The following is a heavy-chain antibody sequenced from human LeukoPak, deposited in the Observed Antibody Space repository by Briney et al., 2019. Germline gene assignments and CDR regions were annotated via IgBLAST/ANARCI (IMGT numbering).Heavy chain of an antibody. CDR1: GFTFSSYE. J-gene: IGHJ5*02. Sequence: GGSLRLSCAASGFTFSSYEMNWVRQAPGKGLEWVSYISSSGSTIYYADSVKGRFTISRDNANNSLYLQMNSLRAEDTAVYYCARDPRWFGELLPNWFDPWGQGTLVTVSS. V-gene: IGHV3-48*03. CDR3: ARDPRWFGELLPNWFDP. D-gene: IGHD3-10*01. CDR2: ISSSGSTI.